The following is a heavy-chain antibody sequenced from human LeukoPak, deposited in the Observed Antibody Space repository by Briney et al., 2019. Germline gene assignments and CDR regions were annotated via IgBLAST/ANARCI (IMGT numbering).Heavy chain of an antibody. CDR3: ARHYGSGRGYYYYMDV. J-gene: IGHJ6*03. D-gene: IGHD3-10*01. CDR1: GGSISSSSYY. Sequence: PSETLSLTCTVSGGSISSSSYYWGWIRQPPGKGLEWIGSIYYSGSTYYNPSLKSRVTISVDTSKNQFSLKLSSVTAADTAVYYCARHYGSGRGYYYYMDVWGKGTTVTISS. V-gene: IGHV4-39*01. CDR2: IYYSGST.